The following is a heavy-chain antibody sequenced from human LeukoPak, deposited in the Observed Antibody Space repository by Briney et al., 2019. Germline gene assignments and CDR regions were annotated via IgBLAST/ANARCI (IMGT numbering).Heavy chain of an antibody. CDR2: IYYSGST. J-gene: IGHJ4*02. D-gene: IGHD2-8*01. V-gene: IGHV4-31*03. Sequence: PSETLSLTCTVSVGSISSGGYYWSWIRQHPGKGLEWIGYIYYSGSTYYNPSLKSRVTISVDTSKNQFSLKLSSVTAADTAVYYCARDSCTNGVCYTAYWGQGTLVTVSS. CDR1: VGSISSGGYY. CDR3: ARDSCTNGVCYTAY.